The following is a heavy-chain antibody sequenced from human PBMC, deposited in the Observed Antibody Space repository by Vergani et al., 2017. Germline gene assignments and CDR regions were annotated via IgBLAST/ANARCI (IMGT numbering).Heavy chain of an antibody. CDR2: ISGSGGST. J-gene: IGHJ3*02. Sequence: EVQLLESGGGLVQPGGSLRLSCAASGFTFSSYAMSWVRQAPGKGLEWVSAISGSGGSTYYADSVKGRFTISRDNSKNTLYLQMNSLRAEDTAVYYCAKDIVVVPAATDAFYIWGQATMVIVSS. D-gene: IGHD2-2*01. CDR1: GFTFSSYA. CDR3: AKDIVVVPAATDAFYI. V-gene: IGHV3-23*01.